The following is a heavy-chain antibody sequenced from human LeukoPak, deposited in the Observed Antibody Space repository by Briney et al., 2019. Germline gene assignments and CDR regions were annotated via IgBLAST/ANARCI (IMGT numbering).Heavy chain of an antibody. CDR1: GFTFSSYA. Sequence: GGSLRLSCAASGFTFSSYAMTWVRQAPGKGLEWLSAIGGGGCCASYPDSVKGRFTISRDNAENSLYLQMNSLRVEDTAFYYCARDLAYSRLDYWGQGMLVTVSS. CDR3: ARDLAYSRLDY. CDR2: IGGGGCCA. D-gene: IGHD5-18*01. J-gene: IGHJ4*02. V-gene: IGHV3-23*01.